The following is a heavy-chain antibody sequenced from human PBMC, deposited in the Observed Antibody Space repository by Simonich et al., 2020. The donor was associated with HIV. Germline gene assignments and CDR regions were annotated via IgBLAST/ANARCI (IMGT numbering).Heavy chain of an antibody. Sequence: QVHLQQWGAGLLKPSETLSLTCAVYGGSFSGYYWNWIRQPPGKGLEWIGEINHSGSTNYNPSLKSRVTISVDTSKNQFSLKLSSVTAADTAMYYCTRLSGYDFDYWGQGTLVTVSS. D-gene: IGHD5-12*01. CDR2: INHSGST. CDR1: GGSFSGYY. CDR3: TRLSGYDFDY. V-gene: IGHV4-34*01. J-gene: IGHJ4*02.